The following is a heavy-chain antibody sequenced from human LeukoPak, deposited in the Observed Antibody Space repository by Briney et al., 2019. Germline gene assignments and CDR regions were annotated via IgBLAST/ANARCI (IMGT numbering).Heavy chain of an antibody. J-gene: IGHJ4*02. Sequence: GGSLRLSCAASGFTFDDYTMHWVRQAPGKGLEWVSGISWNSGSVGYADSVRGRFTISRDNAKNSLYLQMSSLRGEDTALYYCAKDRRNDFDYWGQGTLVTVSS. CDR1: GFTFDDYT. CDR3: AKDRRNDFDY. CDR2: ISWNSGSV. D-gene: IGHD1-14*01. V-gene: IGHV3-9*01.